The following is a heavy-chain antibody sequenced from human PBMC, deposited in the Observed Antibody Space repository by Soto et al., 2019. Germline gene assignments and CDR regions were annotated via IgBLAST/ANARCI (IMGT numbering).Heavy chain of an antibody. CDR3: ARERPGDEGDGFDI. Sequence: EVQLVETGGGLIQPGGPRRLSCAASGLTVSSNYMNWVRQAPGKGLEWVSVLYSGGSTDYAGSVKGRFIISRDNSKNTLYLQMNSLRVEDTAVYYCARERPGDEGDGFDIWGHGTMVTVSS. CDR1: GLTVSSNY. J-gene: IGHJ3*02. CDR2: LYSGGST. V-gene: IGHV3-53*02. D-gene: IGHD3-10*01.